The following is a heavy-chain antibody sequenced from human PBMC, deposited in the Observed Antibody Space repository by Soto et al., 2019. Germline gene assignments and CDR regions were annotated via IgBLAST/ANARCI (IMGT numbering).Heavy chain of an antibody. Sequence: PSETLSLTCTVSGASISSGGYYWTWIRQHPGKGLEWIGYIYYSGSTYYNPSLKSRVTISVDTSKNQFSLKLSSVTAADTALYYCATEHDYGGNLGGMDVWGQGTTVTVSS. V-gene: IGHV4-31*03. CDR1: GASISSGGYY. J-gene: IGHJ6*02. CDR2: IYYSGST. D-gene: IGHD4-17*01. CDR3: ATEHDYGGNLGGMDV.